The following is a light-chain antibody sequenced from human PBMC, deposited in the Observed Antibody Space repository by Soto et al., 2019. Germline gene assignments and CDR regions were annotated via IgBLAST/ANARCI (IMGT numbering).Light chain of an antibody. J-gene: IGKJ3*01. CDR3: KQKDT. Sequence: DIQMTQSPSSLSASVGDRVTITCRASQSISSYLNWYQQKPGKAPKLLIYAASSLQSGVPSRFSGSGSGTDFTLTISTLQTEDFATYYCKQKDTFGPGTKVDIK. CDR1: QSISSY. CDR2: AAS. V-gene: IGKV1-39*01.